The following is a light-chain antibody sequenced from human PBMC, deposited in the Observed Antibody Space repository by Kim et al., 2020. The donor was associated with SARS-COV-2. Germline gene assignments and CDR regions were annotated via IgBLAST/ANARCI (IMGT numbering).Light chain of an antibody. CDR1: QDIRNY. V-gene: IGKV1-27*01. CDR2: ADF. Sequence: ASVGDRVTITRRASQDIRNYLAWYQQKPREVRSILLHADFTLQSRVSSRFSGSRSVTYFSLTSSSLPPEDITAYYCQKENSAPYTFGQGTKRAI. CDR3: QKENSAPYT. J-gene: IGKJ2*01.